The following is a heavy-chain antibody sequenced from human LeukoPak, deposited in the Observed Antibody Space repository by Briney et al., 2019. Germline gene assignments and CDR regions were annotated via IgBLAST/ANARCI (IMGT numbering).Heavy chain of an antibody. CDR2: IKQDGSTK. CDR3: ARDTDGSLDY. J-gene: IGHJ4*02. V-gene: IGHV3-7*01. CDR1: GFTFTNSW. D-gene: IGHD1-26*01. Sequence: GGSLRLSCAASGFTFTNSWMAWVRQAPGKGLEWVANIKQDGSTKHYADSLKGRFTISRDNPRNSLYLQMNSLRADDTAVYYCARDTDGSLDYWGQGILVTVAS.